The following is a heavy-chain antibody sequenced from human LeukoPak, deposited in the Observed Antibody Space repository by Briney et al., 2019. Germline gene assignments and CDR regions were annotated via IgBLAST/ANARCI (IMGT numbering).Heavy chain of an antibody. CDR2: ISYDGSNK. CDR1: GFTFSSYA. J-gene: IGHJ5*02. D-gene: IGHD3-10*01. CDR3: ARDGYYYGSGSKYNWFDP. V-gene: IGHV3-30*04. Sequence: GGSLRLSCAASGFTFSSYAMHWLRQAPGKGLEWVAVISYDGSNKYYADSVKGRFTISRDNSKNTLYLQMNSLRAEDTAVYYCARDGYYYGSGSKYNWFDPWGQGTLVTVSS.